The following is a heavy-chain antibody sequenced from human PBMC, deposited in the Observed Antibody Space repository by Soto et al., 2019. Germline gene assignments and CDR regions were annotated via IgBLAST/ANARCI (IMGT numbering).Heavy chain of an antibody. J-gene: IGHJ6*02. CDR1: GYTFTSYG. V-gene: IGHV1-18*01. Sequence: ASVKVSCKASGYTFTSYGISWVRQAPGQGLEWMGWISAYNGNANYAQKFQGRVTMTADKSTSTAYMELSSLRSEDTAVYYCAREYYYYYYGMDVWGQGTTVTVSS. CDR2: ISAYNGNA. CDR3: AREYYYYYYGMDV.